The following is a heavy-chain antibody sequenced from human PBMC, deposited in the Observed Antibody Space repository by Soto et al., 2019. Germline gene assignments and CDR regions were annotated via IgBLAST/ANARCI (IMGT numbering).Heavy chain of an antibody. CDR3: SSGLWVD. D-gene: IGHD2-8*02. CDR2: IRSKTYGGTT. V-gene: IGHV3-49*03. CDR1: GFTFADYA. Sequence: GGSLRLSCTASGFTFADYAMSWFRQAPGKGLEWVGFIRSKTYGGTTQYAASVKGRFSISRDDSKSIAYLQMNSLKTEDTAVYSCSSGLWVDWGQGTRVTVAS. J-gene: IGHJ4*02.